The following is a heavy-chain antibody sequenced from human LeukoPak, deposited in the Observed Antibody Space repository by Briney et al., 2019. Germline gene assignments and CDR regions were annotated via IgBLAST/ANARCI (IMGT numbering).Heavy chain of an antibody. V-gene: IGHV3-48*03. Sequence: AGGSLRLSCAASGFTFSNYEMNWVRQAPGKGLEWVSYISGSGSTIYYADSVKGRLTISRDNAKNSLYLQMNSLRAEDTAVYYCARGGYNYGYAFDIWGQGTMVTASS. CDR2: ISGSGSTI. CDR3: ARGGYNYGYAFDI. CDR1: GFTFSNYE. J-gene: IGHJ3*02. D-gene: IGHD5-24*01.